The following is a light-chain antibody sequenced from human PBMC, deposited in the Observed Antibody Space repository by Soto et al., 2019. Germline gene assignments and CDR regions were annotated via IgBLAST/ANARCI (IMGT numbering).Light chain of an antibody. J-gene: IGKJ2*01. CDR1: QSVSSN. CDR3: QQYNNWPYT. Sequence: EIVMTQSPATLSVSPGERAALSCRASQSVSSNFAWYQQKPGQAPRLLIYGASTRATGIPARFSGSGSGTEFTLPISSLQSEDFAVYYCQQYNNWPYTFGQGTKLAI. V-gene: IGKV3-15*01. CDR2: GAS.